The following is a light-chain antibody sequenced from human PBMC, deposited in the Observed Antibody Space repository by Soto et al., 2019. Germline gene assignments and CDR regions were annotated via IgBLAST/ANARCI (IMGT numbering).Light chain of an antibody. CDR1: IGHISYT. Sequence: QLVLTQSSSASASLGSSVKLTCTLRIGHISYTIEWHQQQQGKAPRYLMKVEGSGRYNKGSVVPDRFSGSSSGADRYLSISGLQSEYEADYSWATWESDPRGVFGGGTQVTVL. CDR2: VEGSGRY. J-gene: IGLJ2*01. V-gene: IGLV4-60*03. CDR3: ATWESDPRGV.